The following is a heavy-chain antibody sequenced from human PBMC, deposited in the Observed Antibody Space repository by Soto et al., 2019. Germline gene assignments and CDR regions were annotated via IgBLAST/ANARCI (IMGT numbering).Heavy chain of an antibody. V-gene: IGHV4-30-2*01. CDR2: IYHSGST. CDR1: GGSISSGGYS. Sequence: TLSLTCAVSGGSISSGGYSWSWIRQPPGKGLEWIGYIYHSGSTYYNPSLKSRVTISVDRSKNQFSLKLSSVTAADTAVYYCARGQVVAAQHGGQGTLVTVPS. CDR3: ARGQVVAAQH. J-gene: IGHJ4*02. D-gene: IGHD2-15*01.